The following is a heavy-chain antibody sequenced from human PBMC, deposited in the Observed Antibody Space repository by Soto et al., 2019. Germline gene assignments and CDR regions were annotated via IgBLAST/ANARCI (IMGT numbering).Heavy chain of an antibody. V-gene: IGHV1-18*04. D-gene: IGHD2-2*01. CDR1: GYTFTSYG. J-gene: IGHJ6*04. CDR3: ARGGQWRRTSCSDSYYGMDA. Sequence: DSVQVSCTASGYTFTSYGISWVRQAPGQGLEWMGWISAYNGNTNYAQKLQGRVTMTTDTSTSTAYMELRSLRSDDTAVYYCARGGQWRRTSCSDSYYGMDAWGNGTKVTVS. CDR2: ISAYNGNT.